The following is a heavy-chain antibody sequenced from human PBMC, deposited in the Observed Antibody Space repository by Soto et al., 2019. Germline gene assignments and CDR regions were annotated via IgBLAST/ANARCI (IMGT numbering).Heavy chain of an antibody. J-gene: IGHJ3*02. Sequence: GGSLRLSCAASGFTFSSYSMNWVRQAPGKGLEWVSSISSSSSYIYYADSVKGRFTISRDNAKNSLYLQMNSLRAEDTAVYYCARDRPPIAAAGTGAFDIWGQGTRVTVS. D-gene: IGHD6-13*01. CDR2: ISSSSSYI. V-gene: IGHV3-21*01. CDR3: ARDRPPIAAAGTGAFDI. CDR1: GFTFSSYS.